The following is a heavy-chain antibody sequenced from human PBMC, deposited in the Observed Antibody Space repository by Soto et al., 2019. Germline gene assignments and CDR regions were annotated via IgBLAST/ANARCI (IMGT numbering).Heavy chain of an antibody. CDR2: IIPIFGTA. J-gene: IGHJ6*02. V-gene: IGHV1-69*13. CDR1: GGTFSSYA. CDR3: ARIIVPAANQLYYYYGMDV. Sequence: SVKVSCKASGGTFSSYAISWVRQAPGQGLEWMGGIIPIFGTANYAQKFQGRVTITADESTSTAYMELSSLRSEDTAVYYCARIIVPAANQLYYYYGMDVWGQGTTVTVSS. D-gene: IGHD2-2*01.